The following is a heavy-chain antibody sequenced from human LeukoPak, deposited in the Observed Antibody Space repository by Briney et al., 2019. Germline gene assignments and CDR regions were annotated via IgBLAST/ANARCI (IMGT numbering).Heavy chain of an antibody. J-gene: IGHJ4*02. CDR2: IYTSGST. D-gene: IGHD6-19*01. Sequence: SETLSLTCTVSGGSISSYYWRWIRQPAGKGLEWIGRIYTSGSTNYNPSLKSRVTMSVDTSKNQFSLKLSSVTAADTAVYYCARDARQQWLVYYFDYWGQGTLVTVSS. V-gene: IGHV4-4*07. CDR3: ARDARQQWLVYYFDY. CDR1: GGSISSYY.